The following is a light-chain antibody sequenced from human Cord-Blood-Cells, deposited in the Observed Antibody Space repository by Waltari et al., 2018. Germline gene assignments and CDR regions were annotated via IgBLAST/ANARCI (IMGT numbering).Light chain of an antibody. CDR3: QSYDSSLSGYV. Sequence: QPVLTQPPSVSGAPGQRVTIPCTGSSSNIGAGYDVHWYQQLPGTAPKLLIYGNNNRPSGVPDRFSGSKSGTSASLAITGLQAEDEADYYCQSYDSSLSGYVFGTGTKVTVL. V-gene: IGLV1-40*01. CDR2: GNN. CDR1: SSNIGAGYD. J-gene: IGLJ1*01.